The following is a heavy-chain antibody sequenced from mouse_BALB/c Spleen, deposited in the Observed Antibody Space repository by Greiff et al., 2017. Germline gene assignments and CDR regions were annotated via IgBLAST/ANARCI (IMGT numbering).Heavy chain of an antibody. CDR2: ISYSGST. V-gene: IGHV3-2*02. D-gene: IGHD1-3*01. CDR1: GYSITSDYA. Sequence: DVKLQESGPGLVKPSQSLSLTCTVTGYSITSDYAWNWIRQFPGNKLEWMGYISYSGSTSYNPSLKSRISITRDTSKNQFFLQLNSVTTEDTATYYCARDNLDYWGQGTTLTVSS. J-gene: IGHJ2*01. CDR3: ARDNLDY.